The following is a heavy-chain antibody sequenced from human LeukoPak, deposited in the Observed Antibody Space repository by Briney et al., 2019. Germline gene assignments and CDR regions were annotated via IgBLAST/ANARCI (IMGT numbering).Heavy chain of an antibody. J-gene: IGHJ4*02. D-gene: IGHD5-12*01. V-gene: IGHV4-34*01. CDR1: GGSFSGYY. Sequence: SETLSLTCAVDGGSFSGYYWSWLRRPPGKGREWIGEINHSGSTNYNPPLKRRVTISVDTSKNQFSLKLSSVTAADTAVYYCARLGQWLLSDYWGQGTLVTVSS. CDR3: ARLGQWLLSDY. CDR2: INHSGST.